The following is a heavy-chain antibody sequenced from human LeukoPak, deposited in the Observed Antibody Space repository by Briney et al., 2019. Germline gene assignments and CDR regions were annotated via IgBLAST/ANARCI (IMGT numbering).Heavy chain of an antibody. J-gene: IGHJ1*01. V-gene: IGHV3-48*03. D-gene: IGHD6-19*01. CDR2: ISSSGSTI. CDR1: GFTFRSYE. CDR3: TRNSGWYGLS. Sequence: PGGSVRLSCAACGFTFRSYEMNWVRQAPGKGLEGVSYISSSGSTIYYADSVKGRFTISRDNSNNTLFLHLNSLRGEDTAVYYSTRNSGWYGLSWGQGTLVTVSS.